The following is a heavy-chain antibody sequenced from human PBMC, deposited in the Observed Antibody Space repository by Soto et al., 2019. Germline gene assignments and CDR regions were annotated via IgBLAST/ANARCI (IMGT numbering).Heavy chain of an antibody. D-gene: IGHD1-20*01. CDR1: GFTFSTYG. CDR2: VSGSGGST. Sequence: GGSLRLSCAASGFTFSTYGMHWVRQAPGKGLEWISAVSGSGGSTYYADSVKGRFTISRDNSKDTLYLQMNNLRAEDTAVYYCAKPPDYNWNDYWGQGTLVTVSS. V-gene: IGHV3-23*01. CDR3: AKPPDYNWNDY. J-gene: IGHJ4*02.